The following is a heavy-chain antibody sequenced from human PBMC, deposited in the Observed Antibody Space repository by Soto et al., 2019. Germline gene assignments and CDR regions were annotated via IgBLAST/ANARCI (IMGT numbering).Heavy chain of an antibody. CDR1: GFTFSSYA. D-gene: IGHD2-15*01. V-gene: IGHV3-30-3*01. Sequence: QVRLVESGGGVVQPGRSLRLSCAASGFTFSSYAMHWVRQAPGKGLEWVAVISYDGSNKYYADSVKGRFTISRDNSKNTLYLQMNSLRAEDTAVYYCARGRWYLDYWGQGTLVTVSS. J-gene: IGHJ4*02. CDR2: ISYDGSNK. CDR3: ARGRWYLDY.